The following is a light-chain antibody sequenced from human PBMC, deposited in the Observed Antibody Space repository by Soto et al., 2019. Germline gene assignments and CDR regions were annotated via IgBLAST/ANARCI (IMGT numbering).Light chain of an antibody. CDR1: SSDIGSFNL. V-gene: IGLV2-23*02. CDR3: CSYAASITVL. CDR2: EVT. Sequence: QSVLTQPASVSGSPGQSITISCTGTSSDIGSFNLVSWYQQYPGKAPKLLISEVTKRPSGVSNRFSGSKSANTASLTISGLLAEDEADYYCCSYAASITVLFGGGTQLTVL. J-gene: IGLJ7*01.